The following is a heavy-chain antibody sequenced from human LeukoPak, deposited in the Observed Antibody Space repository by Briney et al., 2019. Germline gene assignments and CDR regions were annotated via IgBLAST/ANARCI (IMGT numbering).Heavy chain of an antibody. CDR1: GYTFTSYY. J-gene: IGHJ3*02. CDR3: ARDRVLLWFGDLLTDAFDI. D-gene: IGHD3-10*01. CDR2: INPNSGGT. Sequence: GASVKVSCKASGYTFTSYYMHWVRQAPGQGLEWMGWINPNSGGTNYAQKFQGRVTMTRDTSISTAYMELSRLRSDDTAVYYCARDRVLLWFGDLLTDAFDIWGQGTMVTVSS. V-gene: IGHV1-2*02.